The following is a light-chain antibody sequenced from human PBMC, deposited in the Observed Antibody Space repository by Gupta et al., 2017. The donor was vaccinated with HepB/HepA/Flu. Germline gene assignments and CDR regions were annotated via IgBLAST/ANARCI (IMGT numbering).Light chain of an antibody. V-gene: IGKV3-15*01. CDR1: QSVSST. CDR3: QQYNNWPLT. CDR2: GAS. Sequence: EILMTQSPATLSVSPGERATLSCRASQSVSSTLAWYQQKAGQAPRLLIYGASTRATGLPARFSGSGSGTEFTLTISSLQSEDFAVYYCQQYNNWPLTFGGGTKVEIK. J-gene: IGKJ4*01.